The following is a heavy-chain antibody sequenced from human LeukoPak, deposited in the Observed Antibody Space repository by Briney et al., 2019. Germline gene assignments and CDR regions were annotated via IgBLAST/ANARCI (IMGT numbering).Heavy chain of an antibody. Sequence: VEVSCQASGYTFTRYCISWVRQAPGQGLERMGWIRAYNGNTNYAQKLQGRVTMTTDTSTSTAYMELRSLRSDDTAVYYCAGVTSLYYYDSSGYESDYWGQGTLVTVSS. V-gene: IGHV1-18*01. CDR3: AGVTSLYYYDSSGYESDY. CDR1: GYTFTRYC. CDR2: IRAYNGNT. J-gene: IGHJ4*02. D-gene: IGHD3-22*01.